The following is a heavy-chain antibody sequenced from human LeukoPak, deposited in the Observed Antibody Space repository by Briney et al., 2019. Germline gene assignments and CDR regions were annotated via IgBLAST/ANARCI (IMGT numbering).Heavy chain of an antibody. D-gene: IGHD2-2*01. CDR1: GGSISSYY. CDR3: AREGYCSSPSCYEDAFEI. CDR2: IYYSGST. J-gene: IGHJ3*02. V-gene: IGHV4-59*01. Sequence: KPSETLSLTCTVSGGSISSYYWSWIRQPPGKGLEWIGYIYYSGSTNYNPSLKSRVTISVDTSKNQFSLKLSSVTAADTAVYYCAREGYCSSPSCYEDAFEIWGQGTMVPASS.